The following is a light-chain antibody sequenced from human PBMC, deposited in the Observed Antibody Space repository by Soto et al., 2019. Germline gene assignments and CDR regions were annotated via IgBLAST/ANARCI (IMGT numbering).Light chain of an antibody. CDR3: QQSDSRPFT. J-gene: IGKJ2*01. V-gene: IGKV1-39*01. CDR2: AAS. CDR1: QSVSSS. Sequence: DIQMTQSPSSLSASVGDRVTITCRASQSVSSSLNWYQQTPGKAPKLLIYAASSLQSGVPSRFSGSGSGTDFTLTISSLQPEDFATYFCQQSDSRPFTFGQGTKLEIK.